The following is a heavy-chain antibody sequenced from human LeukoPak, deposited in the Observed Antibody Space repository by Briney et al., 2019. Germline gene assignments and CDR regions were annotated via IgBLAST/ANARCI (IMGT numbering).Heavy chain of an antibody. Sequence: SGGSLRLSCSASGFIFSNYAMHWVRQAPGKGLEYVSAISSKGGSTYYADSVKGRFTISRDNSKNTLYLQMSSLRAEDTAVYYCVKGKGIAVTSLDYWGQGTLVTVSS. CDR3: VKGKGIAVTSLDY. D-gene: IGHD6-19*01. CDR2: ISSKGGST. V-gene: IGHV3-64D*06. CDR1: GFIFSNYA. J-gene: IGHJ4*02.